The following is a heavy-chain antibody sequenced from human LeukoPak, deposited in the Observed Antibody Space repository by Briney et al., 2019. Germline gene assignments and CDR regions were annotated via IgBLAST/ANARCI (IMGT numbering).Heavy chain of an antibody. V-gene: IGHV4-34*01. J-gene: IGHJ3*02. CDR3: ARGDLAFDI. D-gene: IGHD3-3*01. Sequence: SETLSLTCAVYGGSFSGYYWSWIRQPPGKGLEWIGEINHSGSTNYNPSLKSRVTISVDTSKNKFSLKLSSVTAADTAVYYCARGDLAFDIWGQGTMVTVSS. CDR1: GGSFSGYY. CDR2: INHSGST.